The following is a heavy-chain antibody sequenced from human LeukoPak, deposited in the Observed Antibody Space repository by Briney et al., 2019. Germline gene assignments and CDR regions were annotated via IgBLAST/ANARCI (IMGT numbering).Heavy chain of an antibody. CDR2: ISYDGSNK. V-gene: IGHV3-30*18. D-gene: IGHD3-10*01. CDR3: AKARGGSGSYYFDY. Sequence: HPGRSLRLSCAASGFTFSSYGMHWVRQAPGKGLEWVAVISYDGSNKYYADSVKGRFTISRDNSKNTLYLQMNSLRAEDTAVYYCAKARGGSGSYYFDYWGQGTLVTVSS. J-gene: IGHJ4*02. CDR1: GFTFSSYG.